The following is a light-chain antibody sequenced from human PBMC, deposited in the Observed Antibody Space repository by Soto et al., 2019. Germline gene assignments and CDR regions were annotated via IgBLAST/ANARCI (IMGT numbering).Light chain of an antibody. V-gene: IGKV3-20*01. CDR3: QQFGSSSWT. Sequence: ESVLTQSPGTLSLSPGEKATLSCRASQSVSSSYLAWYQQKPGQAPRLLIYGASSRATGIPDRFSGSGSGTDFTLTVSRREPEDFAVYYCQQFGSSSWTVGQGTTV. CDR1: QSVSSSY. CDR2: GAS. J-gene: IGKJ1*01.